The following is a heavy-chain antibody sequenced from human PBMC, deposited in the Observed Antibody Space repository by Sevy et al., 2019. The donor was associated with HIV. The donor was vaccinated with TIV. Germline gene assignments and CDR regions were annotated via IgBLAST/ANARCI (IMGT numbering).Heavy chain of an antibody. D-gene: IGHD6-19*01. J-gene: IGHJ4*02. CDR1: GFTFGDYA. CDR3: TRDYGIGQWLTRASLPRFDY. V-gene: IGHV3-49*03. Sequence: GGSLRLSCTASGFTFGDYAMSWFRQAPGKGLEWVGFIRRKAYGGTTEYAASVKGRFTISRDDSKSIAYLQMNSLKTEDTAVYYCTRDYGIGQWLTRASLPRFDYWGQATLVTVSS. CDR2: IRRKAYGGTT.